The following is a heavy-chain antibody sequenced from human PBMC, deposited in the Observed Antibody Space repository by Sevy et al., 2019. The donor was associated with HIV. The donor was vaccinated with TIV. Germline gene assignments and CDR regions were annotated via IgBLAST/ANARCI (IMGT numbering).Heavy chain of an antibody. CDR2: IKSKIDGETT. Sequence: GESLKISCAVSGFTFNNAWMNWVRQAPGTGLQWVGLIKSKIDGETTDYAAPGKGRFTISRDDSKNTLYLQMNSLKIEDTAVYYCATAPGYYDSAPFDYWGPGTLVTVSS. CDR1: GFTFNNAW. D-gene: IGHD3-22*01. J-gene: IGHJ4*02. CDR3: ATAPGYYDSAPFDY. V-gene: IGHV3-15*01.